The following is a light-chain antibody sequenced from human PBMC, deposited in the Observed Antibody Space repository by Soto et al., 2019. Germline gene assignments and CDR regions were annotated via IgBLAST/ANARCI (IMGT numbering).Light chain of an antibody. CDR3: TSFTTTTSLAYV. V-gene: IGLV2-14*01. CDR2: EAS. CDR1: SSDIGGYKY. J-gene: IGLJ1*01. Sequence: QSALTQPASVSGSPGQSITISCTGTSSDIGGYKYVSWYQQHPGKAPRLIIYEASNRPSGVSNRFSGSKSGNRASLTISGLQAEDEADYYCTSFTTTTSLAYVFGAGTKATVL.